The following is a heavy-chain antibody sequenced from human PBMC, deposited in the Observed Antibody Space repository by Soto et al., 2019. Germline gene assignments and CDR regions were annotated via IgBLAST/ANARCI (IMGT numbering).Heavy chain of an antibody. J-gene: IGHJ6*02. Sequence: HLGQSLRLSCAASGFTFSSYSMNWVRQAPGKGLEWVSYISSSSSTIYYADSVMGRFTISRDNAKNSLYLQMNNLRAEATTVYYCAREGGNYFYGMDVWGQGTPVTVSS. CDR3: AREGGNYFYGMDV. V-gene: IGHV3-48*01. CDR2: ISSSSSTI. D-gene: IGHD1-26*01. CDR1: GFTFSSYS.